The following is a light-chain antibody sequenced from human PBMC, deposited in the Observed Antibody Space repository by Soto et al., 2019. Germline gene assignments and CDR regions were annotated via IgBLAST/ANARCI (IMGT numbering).Light chain of an antibody. CDR3: QQYNNWPPLT. J-gene: IGKJ4*01. CDR1: QSVSSN. V-gene: IGKV3-15*01. CDR2: GAS. Sequence: EIVMTQSPATLSVSPGERATLSCRASQSVSSNLAWYQQKPGKAPRLLIYGASTRATGIPARFSGSGSGTEFTLTISSLQSEDFAAYYCQQYNNWPPLTFGGGTKVDI.